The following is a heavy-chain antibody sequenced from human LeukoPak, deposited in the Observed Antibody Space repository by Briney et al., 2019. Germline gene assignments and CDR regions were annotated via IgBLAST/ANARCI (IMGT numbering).Heavy chain of an antibody. Sequence: GGSLRLSCAASGFTFSSYAMHWVRQAPGKGLEWVAVISYDGSNKYYADSVKGRFTISRDNSKNTLYLQMNSLRAVDTAVYYCAKGRITMVRGDLDYWGQGTLVTVSS. CDR1: GFTFSSYA. CDR3: AKGRITMVRGDLDY. J-gene: IGHJ4*02. CDR2: ISYDGSNK. V-gene: IGHV3-30-3*01. D-gene: IGHD3-10*01.